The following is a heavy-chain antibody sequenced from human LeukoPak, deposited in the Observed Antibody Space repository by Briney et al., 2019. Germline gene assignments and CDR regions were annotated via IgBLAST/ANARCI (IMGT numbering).Heavy chain of an antibody. Sequence: SVKVSCKASGGTFSSYAISWVRQAPGQGLEWMGRIIPILVIANYAQKFQGRVTITADKSTGTAYMELSSLRSEDTAVYYCARGSDYYDSSGYYGDYWGQGTLVTVSS. CDR3: ARGSDYYDSSGYYGDY. CDR1: GGTFSSYA. CDR2: IIPILVIA. V-gene: IGHV1-69*04. D-gene: IGHD3-22*01. J-gene: IGHJ4*02.